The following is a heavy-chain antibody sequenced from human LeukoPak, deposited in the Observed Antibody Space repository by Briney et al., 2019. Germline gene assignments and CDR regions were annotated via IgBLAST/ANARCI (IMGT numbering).Heavy chain of an antibody. CDR1: GYSFTSYW. D-gene: IGHD3-10*01. CDR2: IYPGDSDT. J-gene: IGHJ5*02. V-gene: IGHV5-51*01. Sequence: GESLKISCKGSGYSFTSYWIGWVRQMPGKGLEWMGIIYPGDSDTRYSPSFQGQVTISADKSISTAYLQWSSLKASDTAMYYCARIAGRFSGSYYNKGNWFDPWGQGTLVTVSS. CDR3: ARIAGRFSGSYYNKGNWFDP.